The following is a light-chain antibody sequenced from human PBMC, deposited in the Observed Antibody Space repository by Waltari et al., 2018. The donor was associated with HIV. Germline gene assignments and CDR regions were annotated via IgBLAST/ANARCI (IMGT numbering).Light chain of an antibody. Sequence: QAVVTQEPSLTVSPGGTVTLTCESSTGPVTNGHYPYWLQQRPGHAPMTLIFDPTRKHAWTPARFSGSLLGGKAALTLSGAQPDDEAEYYCFLSYNGARVFGGGTRVTVL. CDR2: DPT. CDR1: TGPVTNGHY. J-gene: IGLJ3*02. CDR3: FLSYNGARV. V-gene: IGLV7-46*01.